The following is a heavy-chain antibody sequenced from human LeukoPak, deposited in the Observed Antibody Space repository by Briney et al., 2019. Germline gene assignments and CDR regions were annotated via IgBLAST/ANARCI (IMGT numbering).Heavy chain of an antibody. D-gene: IGHD3-10*01. Sequence: GGSLRLSCAASGFTFSSYAMSWVRQAPGKGLEWVSAISGSGGSTYYADSVKSRFTISRDNSKNTLYLQMNSLRAEDTAVYYCAKFGAAHSYYYYYGMDVWGQGTTVTVSS. CDR1: GFTFSSYA. J-gene: IGHJ6*02. CDR2: ISGSGGST. V-gene: IGHV3-23*01. CDR3: AKFGAAHSYYYYYGMDV.